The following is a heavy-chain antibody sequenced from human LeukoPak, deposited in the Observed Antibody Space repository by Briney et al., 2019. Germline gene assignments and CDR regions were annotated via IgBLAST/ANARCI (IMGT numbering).Heavy chain of an antibody. J-gene: IGHJ4*02. CDR3: ARENWVFDY. CDR2: VYRSGST. D-gene: IGHD7-27*01. CDR1: GYSISSGYH. V-gene: IGHV4-38-2*02. Sequence: PSETLSLTCVVSGYSISSGYHWGWIRQPPVEGLEWIGRVYRSGSTYYNPSLKSRVTISVDTSKNQISLKVRSVTAADTAVYYCARENWVFDYWGQGILVTVSS.